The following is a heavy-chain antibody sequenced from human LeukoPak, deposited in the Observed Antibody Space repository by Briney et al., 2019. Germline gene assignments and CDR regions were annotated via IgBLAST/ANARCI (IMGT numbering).Heavy chain of an antibody. D-gene: IGHD2-2*02. CDR1: GGSFSGYY. CDR2: INHSGST. Sequence: SETLSLTCAVYGGSFSGYYWSWIRHPPGKGLEWIGEINHSGSTNYNPSLKSRVTISVDTSKNQFSLKLSSVTAADTAVYYCARGSEYKGRYQLIYPPVYMDVWGKGTTVTVSS. J-gene: IGHJ6*03. V-gene: IGHV4-34*01. CDR3: ARGSEYKGRYQLIYPPVYMDV.